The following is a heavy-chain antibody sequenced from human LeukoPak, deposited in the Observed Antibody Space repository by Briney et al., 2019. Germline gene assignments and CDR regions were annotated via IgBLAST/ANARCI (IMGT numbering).Heavy chain of an antibody. CDR2: INPNSGGT. CDR3: ARVPATLLDAFDI. V-gene: IGHV1-2*02. Sequence: ASVKVSCKASGYTFTGYYTHWVRQAPGQGLEWMGWINPNSGGTNYAQKFQGRVTMTRDTSISTAYMELSRLRSDDTAVYYCARVPATLLDAFDIWGQGTMVTVSS. D-gene: IGHD6-25*01. CDR1: GYTFTGYY. J-gene: IGHJ3*02.